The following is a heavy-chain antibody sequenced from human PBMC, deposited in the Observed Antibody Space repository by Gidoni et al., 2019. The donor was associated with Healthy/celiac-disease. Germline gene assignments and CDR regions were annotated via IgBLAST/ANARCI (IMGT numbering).Heavy chain of an antibody. Sequence: QVQLVQSGAEVKKPGASVNVSFNVSGSPLTELSIHWVRQAPGKGLEWMGGFDPEDGETIYAQKFQGRVTMTEDTSTDTAYMELSSLRSEDTAVYYCATDSRGYDGGWFDPWGQGTLVTVSS. V-gene: IGHV1-24*01. CDR3: ATDSRGYDGGWFDP. CDR2: FDPEDGET. J-gene: IGHJ5*02. CDR1: GSPLTELS. D-gene: IGHD5-12*01.